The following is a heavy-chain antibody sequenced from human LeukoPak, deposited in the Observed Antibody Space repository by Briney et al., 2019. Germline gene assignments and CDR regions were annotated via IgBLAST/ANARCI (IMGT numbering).Heavy chain of an antibody. J-gene: IGHJ6*03. CDR3: ARGGAAARLQYNYYYYMDV. V-gene: IGHV4-59*11. CDR1: GGYISSHY. CDR2: IYYSGST. D-gene: IGHD6-6*01. Sequence: SETLSLTCTVSGGYISSHYGSWIPDPPGKGPEGRGYIYYSGSTNYNPSLMSRVTISVDASKNQFSLRVSSVTAADTAVYYCARGGAAARLQYNYYYYMDVWGKGTTVTVSS.